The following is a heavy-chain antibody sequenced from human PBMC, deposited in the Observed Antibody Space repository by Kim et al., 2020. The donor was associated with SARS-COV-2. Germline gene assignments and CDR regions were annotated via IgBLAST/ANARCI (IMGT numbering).Heavy chain of an antibody. CDR3: ARGGVVAGIDY. D-gene: IGHD6-19*01. J-gene: IGHJ4*02. CDR1: GFTFSSYW. Sequence: GGSLRLSCAASGFTFSSYWMHWVRQTPGKGLVWVSHISSDGRKTIYADSVKGRFTISRDNAKNTLYLQMNSLRAEDTAVYSCARGGVVAGIDYWGQGILVTVSS. CDR2: ISSDGRKT. V-gene: IGHV3-74*01.